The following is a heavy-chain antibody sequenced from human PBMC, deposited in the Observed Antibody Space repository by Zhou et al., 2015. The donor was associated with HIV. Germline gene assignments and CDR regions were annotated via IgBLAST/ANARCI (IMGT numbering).Heavy chain of an antibody. CDR3: ARGPPYCSSTSCYLAVTGYYYYYYMDV. D-gene: IGHD2-2*01. CDR2: MNPNSGNT. Sequence: QVQLVQSGAEVKKPGASVKVSCKASGYTFTSYDINWVRQATGQGLEWMGWMNPNSGNTGYAQKFQGRVTMTRNTSISTAYMELSSLRSEDTAVYYCARGPPYCSSTSCYLAVTGYYYYYYMDVWGKGTTVTVSS. J-gene: IGHJ6*03. CDR1: GYTFTSYD. V-gene: IGHV1-8*01.